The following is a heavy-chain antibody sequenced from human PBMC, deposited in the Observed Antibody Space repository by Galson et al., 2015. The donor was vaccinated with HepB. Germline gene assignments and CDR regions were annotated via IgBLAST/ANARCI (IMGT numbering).Heavy chain of an antibody. Sequence: SLRLSCAASGFTFSTYAMNWVRQAPGKGLEWVSVISSTSTYIYYADSVKGRFTISRDNAKNSLYLQMNSLRAGDTAVYYCARDPIYGGNADGECWGQGTLVTVSS. D-gene: IGHD4-23*01. CDR2: ISSTSTYI. CDR3: ARDPIYGGNADGEC. J-gene: IGHJ4*02. V-gene: IGHV3-21*01. CDR1: GFTFSTYA.